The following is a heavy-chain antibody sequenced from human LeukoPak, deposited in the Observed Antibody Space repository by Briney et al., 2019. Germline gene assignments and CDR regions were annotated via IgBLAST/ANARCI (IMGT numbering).Heavy chain of an antibody. CDR2: IYYSGST. CDR3: AIDYYDSSGYYPGGY. CDR1: GGSISSYY. V-gene: IGHV4-59*08. D-gene: IGHD3-22*01. J-gene: IGHJ4*02. Sequence: SETLSLTCTVSGGSISSYYWSWIRQPPGKGLEWIGYIYYSGSTNYNPSLKSRVTISVNTSKNQFSLKLSSVTAADTAVYYCAIDYYDSSGYYPGGYWGQGTLVTVSS.